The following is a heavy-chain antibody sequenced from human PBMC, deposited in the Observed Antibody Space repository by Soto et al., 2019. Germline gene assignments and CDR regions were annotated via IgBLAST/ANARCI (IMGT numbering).Heavy chain of an antibody. Sequence: DVQLVESGGGLIQPGESLRLSCAAFGLTISGQKYVAWVRQAPGKVLEWVSALYDVDGSFYADSGKGRFTTSRDSSKTTVYLPMNDLRPDDTAVYSCATWHEREHAYDVWGQGTTITVSS. CDR1: GLTISGQKY. D-gene: IGHD1-1*01. CDR3: ATWHEREHAYDV. J-gene: IGHJ3*01. CDR2: LYDVDGS. V-gene: IGHV3-53*01.